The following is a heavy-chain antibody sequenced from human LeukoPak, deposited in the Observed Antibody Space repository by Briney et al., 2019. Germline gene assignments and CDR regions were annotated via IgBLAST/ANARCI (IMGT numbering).Heavy chain of an antibody. CDR3: ARAPWSSSSWPYNWFDP. CDR2: MNPNSGNT. CDR1: GYTFTSYD. J-gene: IGHJ5*02. D-gene: IGHD6-13*01. Sequence: ASVKVSCKASGYTFTSYDINWVRQATGQGLEWMGWMNPNSGNTGYAQKFQGRVTMTRNTSISTAYMELSSLRSKDTAVYYCARAPWSSSSWPYNWFDPWGQGTLVTVSS. V-gene: IGHV1-8*01.